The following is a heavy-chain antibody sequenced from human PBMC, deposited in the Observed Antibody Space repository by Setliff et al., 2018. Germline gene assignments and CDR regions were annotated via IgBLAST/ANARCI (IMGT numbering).Heavy chain of an antibody. V-gene: IGHV1-46*01. CDR2: IHTGGGSA. J-gene: IGHJ4*02. Sequence: EASVKVSCKTSGYSFTGYYMHWVRQAPGQGLEWMGIIHTGGGSASYAQKFQGRVTMTSDTSTSTVYMEVNIVTSDDTAIYYCARGGLAAAGRKGVFEYWGQGTVVIVSS. CDR3: ARGGLAAAGRKGVFEY. D-gene: IGHD6-13*01. CDR1: GYSFTGYY.